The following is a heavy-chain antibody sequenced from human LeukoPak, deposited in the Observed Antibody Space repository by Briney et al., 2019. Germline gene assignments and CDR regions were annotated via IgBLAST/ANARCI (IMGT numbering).Heavy chain of an antibody. J-gene: IGHJ4*02. CDR1: GGSISSYY. CDR2: IYYSGST. D-gene: IGHD3-10*01. V-gene: IGHV4-59*01. CDR3: AREWKWFGESEGYFDY. Sequence: TSSETLSLTCTVSGGSISSYYWSWIRQPPGKGLEWIGYIYYSGSTNYNPSLKSRVTISVDTSKNQFSLKLSSVTAADTAVYYCAREWKWFGESEGYFDYWGQGTLVTVSS.